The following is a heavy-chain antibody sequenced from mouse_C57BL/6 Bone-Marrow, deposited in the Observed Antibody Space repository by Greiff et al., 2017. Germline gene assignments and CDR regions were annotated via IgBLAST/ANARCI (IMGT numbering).Heavy chain of an antibody. D-gene: IGHD1-1*01. V-gene: IGHV14-4*01. CDR2: IDPENGDT. CDR3: TSYGSSYEAMDY. Sequence: VQLQQSGAELVRPGASVKLSCTASGFNIKDDYMHWVKQRPEQGLEWIGWIDPENGDTEYASKFQGKATITADTSSNTAYLQLSSLTSEDTAVYYCTSYGSSYEAMDYWGQGTSVTASS. CDR1: GFNIKDDY. J-gene: IGHJ4*01.